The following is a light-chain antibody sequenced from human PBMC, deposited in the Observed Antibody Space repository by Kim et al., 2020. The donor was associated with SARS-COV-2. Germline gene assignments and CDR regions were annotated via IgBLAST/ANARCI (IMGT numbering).Light chain of an antibody. Sequence: DIQMTQSPSSLSASVGDRVTITCRASQSISNYLNWYQQNPGKAPKLLIYAASNLQSGVPSRFSGSGSGTDFTLTISSLQPEDFATYYCQQSYGTLPYTFGQGTKLEI. CDR2: AAS. CDR1: QSISNY. V-gene: IGKV1-39*01. CDR3: QQSYGTLPYT. J-gene: IGKJ2*01.